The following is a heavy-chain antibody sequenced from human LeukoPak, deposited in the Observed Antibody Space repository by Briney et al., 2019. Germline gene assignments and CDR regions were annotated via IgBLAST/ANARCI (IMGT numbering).Heavy chain of an antibody. V-gene: IGHV3-23*01. CDR2: ISGGGRST. J-gene: IGHJ4*02. CDR1: GFSFSRFG. CDR3: ARERYFDY. Sequence: GGSLRLSCVASGFSFSRFGMNWVRQAPGKGLEWVSTISGGGRSTDYADSVKGRFTISRDNSKNTLYLQMNSLRAEDTAVYYCARERYFDYWGQGTLVTVSS.